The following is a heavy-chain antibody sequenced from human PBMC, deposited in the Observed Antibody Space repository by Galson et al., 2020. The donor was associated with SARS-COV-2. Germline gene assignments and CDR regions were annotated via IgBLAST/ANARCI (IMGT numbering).Heavy chain of an antibody. CDR1: GFTFSSYG. Sequence: GGSLRLSCAASGFTFSSYGLHWVRQAPGKGLEWVAVIWYDGSNKYYADSVKGRFTISRDNSKNTLYLQMNSLRAEDTAVYYCARDCIAAADCGMDGWGQGTTVTVSS. V-gene: IGHV3-33*01. CDR3: ARDCIAAADCGMDG. J-gene: IGHJ6*02. CDR2: IWYDGSNK. D-gene: IGHD6-13*01.